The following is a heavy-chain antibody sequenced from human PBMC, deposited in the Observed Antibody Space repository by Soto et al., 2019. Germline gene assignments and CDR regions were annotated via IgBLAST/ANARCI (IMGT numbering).Heavy chain of an antibody. CDR3: ACPIGDRRLAH. CDR2: TSSSSKWFH. J-gene: IGHJ5*02. V-gene: IGHV6-1*01. CDR1: GDSVSTNSAT. Sequence: QVQLQQSGPGLVKPSQPLSLTCAISGDSVSTNSATWDWIRQSPSRGLEGLGRTSSSSKWFHDYAVSVKGRXXXNXXTSNIQVSLQLNSVTPNDSAAYYCACPIGDRRLAHWGQGTLVTVSS.